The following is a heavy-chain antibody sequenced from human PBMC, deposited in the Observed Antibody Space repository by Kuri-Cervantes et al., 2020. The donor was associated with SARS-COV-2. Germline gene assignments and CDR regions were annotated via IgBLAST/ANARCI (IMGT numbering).Heavy chain of an antibody. V-gene: IGHV4-39*01. CDR1: GATISSSSYY. J-gene: IGHJ4*02. CDR3: ARHDLTTETTRERGLDY. CDR2: IYYSGST. Sequence: ESLKISCTVSGATISSSSYYWGWIRQPPGRGLEWIGSIYYSGSTYYNPSLKSRVTIFVDTSKDQFSVKLRSVTAADTAVYYCARHDLTTETTRERGLDYWGQGT. D-gene: IGHD4-17*01.